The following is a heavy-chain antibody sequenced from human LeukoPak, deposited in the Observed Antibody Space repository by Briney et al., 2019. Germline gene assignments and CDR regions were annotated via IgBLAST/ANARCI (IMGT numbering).Heavy chain of an antibody. CDR1: GFTFTNYA. CDR3: ARDLLVYFDY. V-gene: IGHV3-23*01. J-gene: IGHJ4*02. Sequence: GGSLRLSCAASGFTFTNYAMTWVRQAPGKGLEWVSAISGSVGYTYYTDSVKGRFTISRDNAKNSLYLQMNSLRAEDTAVYYCARDLLVYFDYWGQGTLVTVSS. CDR2: ISGSVGYT.